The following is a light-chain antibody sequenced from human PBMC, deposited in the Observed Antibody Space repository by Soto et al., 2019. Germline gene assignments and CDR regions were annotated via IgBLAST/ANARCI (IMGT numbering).Light chain of an antibody. CDR2: ATS. V-gene: IGKV3-20*01. Sequence: EVVLTQSPGPLSLSPGERATLSCRASQSVDRNYLSWFQHKRGHPPRVLVFATSSRAAGTPVRFSGSGSGTNFTLTITRVEPEDFGVYYCQQYGGSPPAYTFGLGTKLEI. CDR3: QQYGGSPPAYT. CDR1: QSVDRNY. J-gene: IGKJ2*01.